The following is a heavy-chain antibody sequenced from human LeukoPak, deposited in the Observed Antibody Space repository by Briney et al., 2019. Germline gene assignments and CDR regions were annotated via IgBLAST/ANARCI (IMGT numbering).Heavy chain of an antibody. J-gene: IGHJ4*02. D-gene: IGHD6-19*01. CDR1: GYTFITND. CDR3: ARSAVADTLSAYYFEY. CDR2: VSAYNGNT. Sequence: ASVKVSCKASGYTFITNDISWVRQAPGQGLEWMGWVSAYNGNTNYAQKLQGRVTMTTDKSTNTVYTQLRSLRAYDTAVYYCARSAVADTLSAYYFEYWGQGTLVTVSS. V-gene: IGHV1-18*04.